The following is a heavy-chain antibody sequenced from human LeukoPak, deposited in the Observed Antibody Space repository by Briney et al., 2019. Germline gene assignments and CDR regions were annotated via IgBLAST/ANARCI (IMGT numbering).Heavy chain of an antibody. D-gene: IGHD6-19*01. Sequence: ASVKVSCKASGYTFTSYAMNWVRQAPGQGLEWMGWINTNTGNPTYAQGFTGRFVFSLDTSVSTAYLQISSLKAEDTAVYYCARGVAAALDSSGWYADYWGQGTLVTVSS. CDR3: ARGVAAALDSSGWYADY. V-gene: IGHV7-4-1*02. CDR1: GYTFTSYA. J-gene: IGHJ4*02. CDR2: INTNTGNP.